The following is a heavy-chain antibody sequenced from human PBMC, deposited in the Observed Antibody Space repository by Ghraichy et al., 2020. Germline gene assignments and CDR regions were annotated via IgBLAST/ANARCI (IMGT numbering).Heavy chain of an antibody. CDR1: GFTFSSYG. J-gene: IGHJ6*02. CDR3: ARKGDRWYEQWLVNDYYGMDV. Sequence: GESLNISCAASGFTFSSYGMHWVRQAPGKGLEWVAVIWYDGSNKYYADSVKGRFTISRDNSKNTLYLQMNSLRAEDTAVYYCARKGDRWYEQWLVNDYYGMDVWGQGTTVTVSS. D-gene: IGHD6-19*01. V-gene: IGHV3-33*01. CDR2: IWYDGSNK.